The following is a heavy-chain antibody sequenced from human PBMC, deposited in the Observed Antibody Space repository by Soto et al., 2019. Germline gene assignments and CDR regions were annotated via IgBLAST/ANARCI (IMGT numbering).Heavy chain of an antibody. V-gene: IGHV4-34*01. CDR3: ARNIRTGFWSGYYGDFNWFDP. Sequence: SDPLSLTCSVYGGSFRGYYWSWIRQPPGKGLEWIVEINHSGSTNYNPSLKSRVTISVDTSKNQFSLKLSSVTAADTAVYYCARNIRTGFWSGYYGDFNWFDPWGQGNLVTGSS. CDR1: GGSFRGYY. CDR2: INHSGST. J-gene: IGHJ5*02. D-gene: IGHD3-3*01.